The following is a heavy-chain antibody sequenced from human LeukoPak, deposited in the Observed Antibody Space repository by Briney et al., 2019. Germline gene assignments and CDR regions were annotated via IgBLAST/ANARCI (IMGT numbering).Heavy chain of an antibody. Sequence: GSSVKVSCKASGGTFSSYAISWVRQAPGQGLEWMGGIIPIFGTANYAQKFQGRVTITADESTSTAYMELSSLRSEDTAVYYCAADSRRTYYDFWSGYWYAFDIWGQGTMVTVSS. V-gene: IGHV1-69*01. CDR3: AADSRRTYYDFWSGYWYAFDI. CDR2: IIPIFGTA. D-gene: IGHD3-3*01. J-gene: IGHJ3*02. CDR1: GGTFSSYA.